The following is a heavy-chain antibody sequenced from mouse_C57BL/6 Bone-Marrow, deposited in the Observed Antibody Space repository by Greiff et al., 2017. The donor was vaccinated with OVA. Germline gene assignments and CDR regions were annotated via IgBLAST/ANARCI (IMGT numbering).Heavy chain of an antibody. CDR1: GYTFTSYW. J-gene: IGHJ4*01. Sequence: QVQLQQPGAELVMPGASVKLSCKASGYTFTSYWMYWVKQRPGQGLEWIGEIDPSDSYTNYNQKFKGKSTLTVDKSSSTAYMQLSSLTSEDSAVYYCARERGYYGSSYPLYAMDYWGQGTSVTVSS. V-gene: IGHV1-69*01. CDR3: ARERGYYGSSYPLYAMDY. CDR2: IDPSDSYT. D-gene: IGHD1-1*01.